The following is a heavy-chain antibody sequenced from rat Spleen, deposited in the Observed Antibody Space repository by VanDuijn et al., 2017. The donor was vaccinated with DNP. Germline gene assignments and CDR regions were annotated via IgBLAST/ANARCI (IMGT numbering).Heavy chain of an antibody. D-gene: IGHD1-10*01. CDR2: ISPSGGNT. CDR3: ATDNNYFDY. Sequence: EVQLVESGGGLVQPGRSLKLSCTASGFTFSNYAMHWIRQAPTKGLEWVAFISPSGGNTFYRDSVKGRFTVSRDNAKSTLYLQMDSLRSEDTATYYCATDNNYFDYWGQGVMVTVSS. V-gene: IGHV5-19*01. J-gene: IGHJ2*01. CDR1: GFTFSNYA.